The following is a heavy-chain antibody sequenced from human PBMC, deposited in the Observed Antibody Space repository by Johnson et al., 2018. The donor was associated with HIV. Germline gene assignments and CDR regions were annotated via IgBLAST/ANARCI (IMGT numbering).Heavy chain of an antibody. CDR1: GFIFSNYD. Sequence: VQLVESGGGLVQPGGSLRLSCAASGFIFSNYDMNWVRQAPGKGLEWVSSISSSGGTTYYADSMKGRFTISRDNSKNTLYLQMNSLRADDTAIFYCAKGLNSGSYFDDAFDIWGQGTMVTVSS. D-gene: IGHD1-26*01. CDR3: AKGLNSGSYFDDAFDI. CDR2: ISSSGGTT. J-gene: IGHJ3*02. V-gene: IGHV3-23*04.